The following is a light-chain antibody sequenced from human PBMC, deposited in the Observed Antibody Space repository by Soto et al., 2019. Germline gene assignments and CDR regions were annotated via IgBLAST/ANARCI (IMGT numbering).Light chain of an antibody. J-gene: IGKJ4*01. CDR3: QQRSKWPLT. Sequence: ELVLTQSSATLSLSPGERATLSCSASQSVTSNALAWYQQNPGQAPRLLIYGVSSRATGIPGRFSGSGSGTDFTLTISSLEPEDFAVYYCQQRSKWPLTFGGGTKVDIK. CDR1: QSVTSN. CDR2: GVS. V-gene: IGKV3-11*01.